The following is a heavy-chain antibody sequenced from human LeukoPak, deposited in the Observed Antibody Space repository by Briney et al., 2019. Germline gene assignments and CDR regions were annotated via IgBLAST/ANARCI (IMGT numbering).Heavy chain of an antibody. D-gene: IGHD3-22*01. CDR3: ARSHYYDTSGYLVAFDI. J-gene: IGHJ3*02. CDR1: GGSFSGFY. Sequence: SETLSLTCAVYGGSFSGFYWSWIRQPPGQGLEWIGDVTHNGGTYYNWSLKSRVTISIDTSKNQFSLKLNSVTAADTAVYYCARSHYYDTSGYLVAFDIWGHGTMVPVSS. CDR2: VTHNGGT. V-gene: IGHV4-34*01.